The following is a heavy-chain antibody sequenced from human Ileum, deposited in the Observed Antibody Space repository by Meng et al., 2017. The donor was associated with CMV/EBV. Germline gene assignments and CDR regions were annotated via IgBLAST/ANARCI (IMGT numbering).Heavy chain of an antibody. V-gene: IGHV4-34*01. CDR1: DASFSDFY. CDR3: ARGQDNHKGGVH. Sequence: QLWGAGLLRPSETLSLTCDVYDASFSDFYWSWTRHLPGKGLEWIGEIHPSGSTHYNPSLESRVSISVHMSNNQFSLKVSSVTAADTAVYYCARGQDNHKGGVHWGRGTLVTVSS. J-gene: IGHJ4*02. CDR2: IHPSGST. D-gene: IGHD1-14*01.